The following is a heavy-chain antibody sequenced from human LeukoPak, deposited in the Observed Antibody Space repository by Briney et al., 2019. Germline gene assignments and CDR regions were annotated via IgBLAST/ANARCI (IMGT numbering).Heavy chain of an antibody. Sequence: SQTLSLTCTVSGGSISSYYWSWIRQPPGKGLEWIGYIYYSGSTNYNPSLKSRVTISVDTSKNQFSLKLSSVTAADTAVYYCARENYGMDVWGQGTTVTVSS. CDR2: IYYSGST. CDR1: GGSISSYY. J-gene: IGHJ6*02. CDR3: ARENYGMDV. V-gene: IGHV4-59*01.